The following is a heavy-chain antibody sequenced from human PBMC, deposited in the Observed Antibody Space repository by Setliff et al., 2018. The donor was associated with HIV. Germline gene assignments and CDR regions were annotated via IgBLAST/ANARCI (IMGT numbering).Heavy chain of an antibody. CDR2: ISSRSGYT. D-gene: IGHD2-21*01. Sequence: GGSMRLSCAASGLTFSDSNMGWIRQAPGKGLEWVSYISSRSGYTSYADSVEGRFTISRDNGKNSLFLQMNSMRGEDTAVYYCARDAHGGNSPSFDIWGQGTMVTVSS. J-gene: IGHJ3*02. V-gene: IGHV3-11*05. CDR1: GLTFSDSN. CDR3: ARDAHGGNSPSFDI.